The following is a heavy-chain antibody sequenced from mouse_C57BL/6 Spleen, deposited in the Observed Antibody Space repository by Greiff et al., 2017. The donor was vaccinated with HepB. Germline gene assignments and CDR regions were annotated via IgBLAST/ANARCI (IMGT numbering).Heavy chain of an antibody. CDR2: INYDGSST. CDR3: ARDDYGNYVPFAY. J-gene: IGHJ3*01. D-gene: IGHD2-1*01. CDR1: GFTFSDYY. V-gene: IGHV5-16*01. Sequence: EVKVVESEGGLVQPGSSMKLSCTASGFTFSDYYMAWVRQVPEKGLEWVANINYDGSSTYYLDSLKSRFIISRDNAKNILYLQMSSLKSEDTATYYCARDDYGNYVPFAYWGQGTLVTVSA.